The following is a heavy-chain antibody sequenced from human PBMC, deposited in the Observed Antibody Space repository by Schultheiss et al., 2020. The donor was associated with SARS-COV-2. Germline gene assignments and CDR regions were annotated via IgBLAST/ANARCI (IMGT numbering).Heavy chain of an antibody. V-gene: IGHV3-7*01. CDR3: AKDASSSGWYLNWYFDL. CDR2: IRQDGTDT. D-gene: IGHD6-19*01. Sequence: GGSLRLSCAASGFDFDTYWMTWVRQAPEKGLEWVANIRQDGTDTYYVASVRGRFTISRDNSKNTLSLQMNSLTAEDTAVYYCAKDASSSGWYLNWYFDLWGRGTLVTVSS. CDR1: GFDFDTYW. J-gene: IGHJ2*01.